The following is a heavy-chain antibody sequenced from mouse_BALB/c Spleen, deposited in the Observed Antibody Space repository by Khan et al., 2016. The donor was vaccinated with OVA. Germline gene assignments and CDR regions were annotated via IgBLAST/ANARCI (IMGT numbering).Heavy chain of an antibody. J-gene: IGHJ3*01. CDR3: TRGGYGSGFAY. CDR1: GFTFSDYY. Sequence: EVELVESGGGLVKPGGSLKLSCAASGFTFSDYYMYWVRQTPEKRLEWVATVSDGGNDTSYPDSVKGRFTISRDNAKNNLYLQMNSLKSEGTAMYYCTRGGYGSGFAYWGQGTLVTVSA. CDR2: VSDGGNDT. V-gene: IGHV5-4*02. D-gene: IGHD1-2*01.